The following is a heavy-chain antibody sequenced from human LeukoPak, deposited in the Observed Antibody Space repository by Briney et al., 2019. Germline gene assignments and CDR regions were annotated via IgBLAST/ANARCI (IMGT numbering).Heavy chain of an antibody. J-gene: IGHJ4*02. CDR2: IIPIFGTA. D-gene: IGHD2-2*01. Sequence: SVKVSCKASGGTFSSYAISWVRQAPGQGLEWMGGIIPIFGTANYAQKFLGRVTITTDESTSTAYMELSSLRSEDTAVYYCARAAAMREYYFDYWGQGTLVTVSS. V-gene: IGHV1-69*05. CDR1: GGTFSSYA. CDR3: ARAAAMREYYFDY.